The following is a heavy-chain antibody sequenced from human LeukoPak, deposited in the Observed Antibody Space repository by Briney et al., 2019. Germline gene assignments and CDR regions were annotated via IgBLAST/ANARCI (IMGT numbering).Heavy chain of an antibody. J-gene: IGHJ4*02. V-gene: IGHV3-33*01. D-gene: IGHD4-17*01. Sequence: WYDGTNKYYADSVKGRFTISRDNVKKSLYLQMNSLRDEDTAVYYCARGSLMTTVTTSGYWGQGTLVTVSS. CDR2: WYDGTNK. CDR3: ARGSLMTTVTTSGY.